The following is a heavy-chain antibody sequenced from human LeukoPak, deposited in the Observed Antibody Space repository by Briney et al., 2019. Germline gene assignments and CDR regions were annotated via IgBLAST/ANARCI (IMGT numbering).Heavy chain of an antibody. J-gene: IGHJ4*02. CDR1: GFTFSSYT. V-gene: IGHV3-21*04. Sequence: GGSLRLSCATSGFTFSSYTMNWVRQAPGKGLEWVSSISSSSSYIYYADSVNGRFTIFRDNSKNTLYLQMNSLRAEDTAVYYCAKDPGLTGNYWGQGTLVTVSS. D-gene: IGHD7-27*01. CDR2: ISSSSSYI. CDR3: AKDPGLTGNY.